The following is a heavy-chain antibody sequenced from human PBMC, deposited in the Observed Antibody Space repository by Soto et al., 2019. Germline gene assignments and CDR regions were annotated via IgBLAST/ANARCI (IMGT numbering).Heavy chain of an antibody. V-gene: IGHV3-15*01. Sequence: EVQLVESGGGLVKPGGSLRLSCAASGFTFTYAWMSWVRQAPGKGLEWVGRIKSKADGGIVDYASPVKGRFTISRDDSKNTLYLQMNSLKTEDTAFYYCTTHGRNWGPGTLVTVSS. J-gene: IGHJ4*02. CDR3: TTHGRN. CDR2: IKSKADGGIV. CDR1: GFTFTYAW.